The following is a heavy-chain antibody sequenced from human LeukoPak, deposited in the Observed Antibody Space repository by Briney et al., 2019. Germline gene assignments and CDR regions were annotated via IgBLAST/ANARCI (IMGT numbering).Heavy chain of an antibody. CDR2: ISGSTGST. CDR3: ARDTSVGAAYFDV. V-gene: IGHV3-23*01. J-gene: IGHJ4*02. D-gene: IGHD2-15*01. Sequence: GGSLRLSCAASGFTFSTFAMSWVRQAPGKGLEWVSAISGSTGSTYYADSVKGRFTISRDNSKNTLSLQMTTLRPDDTAIYYCARDTSVGAAYFDVWGQGALVAVSS. CDR1: GFTFSTFA.